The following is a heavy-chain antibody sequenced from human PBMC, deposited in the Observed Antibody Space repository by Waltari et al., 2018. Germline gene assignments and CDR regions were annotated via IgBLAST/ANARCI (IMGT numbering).Heavy chain of an antibody. CDR1: GFTFSSYS. J-gene: IGHJ6*02. CDR2: ISSSSSYI. D-gene: IGHD3-3*01. Sequence: EVQLVESGGGLVKPGGSLRLSCTASGFTFSSYSMNWVRQAPGKGLEWVSSISSSSSYIYYADSVKGRFTISRDNAKNSLYLQMNSLRAEDTAVYYCARMTWSGSRYYYGMDVWGQGTTVTVSS. CDR3: ARMTWSGSRYYYGMDV. V-gene: IGHV3-21*01.